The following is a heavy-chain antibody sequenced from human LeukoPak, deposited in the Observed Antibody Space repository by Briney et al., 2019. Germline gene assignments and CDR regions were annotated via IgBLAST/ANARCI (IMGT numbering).Heavy chain of an antibody. CDR2: ISSSSSYI. V-gene: IGHV3-21*01. D-gene: IGHD2-8*02. CDR3: ARCRPRGDIVLGDIDY. J-gene: IGHJ4*02. Sequence: PGGSLRLSCAASGFTFSSYSMNWVRQAPGKGLEWVSSISSSSSYIYYADSVKGRFTISRDNAKNSLYLQMNSLRAEDTAVYYCARCRPRGDIVLGDIDYWGQGTLVTVSS. CDR1: GFTFSSYS.